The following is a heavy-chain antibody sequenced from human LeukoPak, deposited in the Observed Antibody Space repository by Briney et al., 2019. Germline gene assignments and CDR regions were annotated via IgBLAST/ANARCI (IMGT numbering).Heavy chain of an antibody. V-gene: IGHV1-18*01. CDR3: ARDRGYYYDSSGTFDY. Sequence: ASVKVSCKASGYTFTSYGISWVLQAPGQGLEWMGWISAYNGNTNYAQKLQGRVTMTTDTSTSTAYMELRSLRSDDTAVYYCARDRGYYYDSSGTFDYWGQGTLVTVSS. J-gene: IGHJ4*02. D-gene: IGHD3-22*01. CDR1: GYTFTSYG. CDR2: ISAYNGNT.